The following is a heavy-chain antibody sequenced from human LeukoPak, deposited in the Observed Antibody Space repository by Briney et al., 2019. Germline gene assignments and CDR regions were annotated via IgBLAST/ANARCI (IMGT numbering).Heavy chain of an antibody. D-gene: IGHD6-6*01. CDR3: ARAKGNVYSIAEDYYYGMDV. J-gene: IGHJ6*02. CDR1: GYTFTSYD. V-gene: IGHV1-8*01. Sequence: GPSVKVSCKASGYTFTSYDINWVRQATGQGLEWMGWMNPNSGNTGYAQKLQGRVTMTTDTSTSTAYMELRSLRSDDTAVYYCARAKGNVYSIAEDYYYGMDVWGQGTTVTVSS. CDR2: MNPNSGNT.